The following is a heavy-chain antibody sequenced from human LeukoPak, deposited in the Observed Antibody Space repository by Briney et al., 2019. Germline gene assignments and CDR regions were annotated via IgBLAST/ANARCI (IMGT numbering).Heavy chain of an antibody. J-gene: IGHJ6*02. D-gene: IGHD3-16*01. CDR1: GFAFSDSW. V-gene: IGHV3-7*01. CDR2: MNQDGSAK. Sequence: GGSLRLSCAASGFAFSDSWMSWVRQAPGKGLEWVANMNQDGSAKDYVDSVKGRFTISRDNARNSLYLQMSSLRAEDTAVYYCATYTHWVAGDVWGQGTTVTVSS. CDR3: ATYTHWVAGDV.